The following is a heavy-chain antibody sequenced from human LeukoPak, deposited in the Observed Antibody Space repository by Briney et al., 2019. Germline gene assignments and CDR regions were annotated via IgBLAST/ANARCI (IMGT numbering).Heavy chain of an antibody. CDR1: GFTFGSYW. V-gene: IGHV3-74*01. CDR3: ARRIQGMAPYYFDY. D-gene: IGHD5-24*01. Sequence: GGSLRLSCTASGFTFGSYWMHWVRQAPGKGLVWVSRINSDGGSTSYADSVEGRFTISRDNAKNTLYLQMNSLRAEDTAVYYCARRIQGMAPYYFDYWGQGTLVTVSS. CDR2: INSDGGST. J-gene: IGHJ4*02.